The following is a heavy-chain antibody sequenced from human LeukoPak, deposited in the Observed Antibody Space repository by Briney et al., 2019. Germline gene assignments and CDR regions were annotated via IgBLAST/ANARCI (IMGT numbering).Heavy chain of an antibody. D-gene: IGHD7-27*01. CDR1: GFTVSSKY. CDR2: LYSGGST. J-gene: IGHJ4*02. Sequence: GGSLRLSCTASGFTVSSKYMTWVRQAPGKGLEWVSILYSGGSTYYADSVKGRFTISKNTLYLQMNSLRAEDTAVYYCARGPSTGELDYWGQGTLVTVSS. V-gene: IGHV3-66*01. CDR3: ARGPSTGELDY.